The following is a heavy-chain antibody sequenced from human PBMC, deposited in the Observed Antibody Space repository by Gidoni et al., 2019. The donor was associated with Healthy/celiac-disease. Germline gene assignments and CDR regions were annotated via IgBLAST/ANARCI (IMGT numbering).Heavy chain of an antibody. J-gene: IGHJ3*02. V-gene: IGHV3-15*01. CDR2: IKSKTDGGTT. CDR1: GFTFSNAW. Sequence: EVQLVESGGGLVKPGGSIRLSCAASGFTFSNAWMSWVRQAPGKGLEWVGRIKSKTDGGTTDYAAPVKGRFTISRDDSKNTLYLQMNSLKTEDTAVYYCTTNYYDSSGYRDAFDIWGQGTMVTVSS. CDR3: TTNYYDSSGYRDAFDI. D-gene: IGHD3-22*01.